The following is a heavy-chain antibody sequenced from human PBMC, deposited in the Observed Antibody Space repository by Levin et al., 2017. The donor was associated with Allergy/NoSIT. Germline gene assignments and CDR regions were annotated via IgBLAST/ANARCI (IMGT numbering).Heavy chain of an antibody. D-gene: IGHD6-13*01. V-gene: IGHV3-7*04. CDR2: IKQDGSTE. J-gene: IGHJ6*02. CDR1: GFTFSSYW. Sequence: GGSLRLSCAGSGFTFSSYWMSWVRQAPGKGLEWVATIKQDGSTEYYVDSVKGRFTISRDNAKNSLYLQMNSLRAEDTAVYYCASETAAGAGYYGMDVWGQGTTVTVSS. CDR3: ASETAAGAGYYGMDV.